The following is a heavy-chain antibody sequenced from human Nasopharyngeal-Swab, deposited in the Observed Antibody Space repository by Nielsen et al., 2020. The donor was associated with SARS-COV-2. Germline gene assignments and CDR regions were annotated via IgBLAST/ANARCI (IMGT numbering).Heavy chain of an antibody. Sequence: GESLKISCAVSGFIFSSYDMHWVRQATGKGLEWVSAIGTAGDTYYPGSVKGRFTISRENAKNSLYLQMNSLRAGDTAVYYCARERTDCSGGSCYSYGMDVWGQGTTVTVSS. D-gene: IGHD2-15*01. V-gene: IGHV3-13*01. J-gene: IGHJ6*02. CDR1: GFIFSSYD. CDR3: ARERTDCSGGSCYSYGMDV. CDR2: IGTAGDT.